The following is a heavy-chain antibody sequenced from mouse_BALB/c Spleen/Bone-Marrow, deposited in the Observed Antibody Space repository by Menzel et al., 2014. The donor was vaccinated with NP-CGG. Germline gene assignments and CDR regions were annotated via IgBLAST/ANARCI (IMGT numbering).Heavy chain of an antibody. CDR2: IDPETGGT. D-gene: IGHD2-14*01. Sequence: QVQLQQSGAELVRPGASVTLSCKASGYTFTDYEMHWVKQTPVHGLEWIGAIDPETGGTAYNQKFKGKATLTADKSSSAAYMELRSLTSEDSAVYYCRAYYRYDGYAMDYWSQGTSVTVSS. J-gene: IGHJ4*01. V-gene: IGHV1-15*01. CDR1: GYTFTDYE. CDR3: RAYYRYDGYAMDY.